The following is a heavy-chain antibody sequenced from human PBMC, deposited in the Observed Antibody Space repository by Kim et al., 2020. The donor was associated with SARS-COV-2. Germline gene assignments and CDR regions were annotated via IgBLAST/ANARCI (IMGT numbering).Heavy chain of an antibody. CDR2: ISGSGGST. V-gene: IGHV3-23*01. CDR1: GFTFSSYA. D-gene: IGHD5-12*01. Sequence: GGSLRLSCAASGFTFSSYAMSWVRQAPGKGLEWVSAISGSGGSTYYADSVKGRFTISRDNSKNTLYLQMNSLRAEDTAVYYCAKDWVDIVDRTGYYYGMDVWAKGPRSPSP. J-gene: IGHJ6*02. CDR3: AKDWVDIVDRTGYYYGMDV.